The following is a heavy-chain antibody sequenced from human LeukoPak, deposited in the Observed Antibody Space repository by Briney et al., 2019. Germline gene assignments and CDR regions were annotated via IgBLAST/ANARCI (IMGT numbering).Heavy chain of an antibody. D-gene: IGHD3-22*01. CDR1: GGSISSSSYY. CDR2: IYYSEST. CDR3: ARQSYYYDSSGSYYYMDV. Sequence: PSETLSLTCTVSGGSISSSSYYWGWIRQPPGKGLEWIGSIYYSESTYYNPSLKSRVTISVDTSKNQFSLKLSSVTAADTAVYYCARQSYYYDSSGSYYYMDVWGKGTTVTVSS. V-gene: IGHV4-39*01. J-gene: IGHJ6*03.